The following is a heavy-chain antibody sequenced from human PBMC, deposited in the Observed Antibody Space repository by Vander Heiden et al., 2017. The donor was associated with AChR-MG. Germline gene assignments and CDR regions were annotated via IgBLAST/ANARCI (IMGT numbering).Heavy chain of an antibody. CDR1: GFTFKTFS. V-gene: IGHV3-21*02. D-gene: IGHD3-3*01. CDR3: AREAGLIGLYYTDV. Sequence: EVELVESGGGLVKPGGSLRLSCAASGFTFKTFSMNWVRQAPGKGLEWVSSISESSDYIYYADSVVGRFTISRDNAKNSLYLQMNSLRGEDTAVYYCAREAGLIGLYYTDVWGKGTTVTVSS. CDR2: ISESSDYI. J-gene: IGHJ6*04.